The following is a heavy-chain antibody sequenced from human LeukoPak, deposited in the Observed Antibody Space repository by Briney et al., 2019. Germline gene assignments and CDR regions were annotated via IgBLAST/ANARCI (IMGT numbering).Heavy chain of an antibody. Sequence: GGSLRLSCAVSGFTFSTYGMHWVRQAPGKGLEWVAVISNDGDKKYYADSVKGRFTISRDNSKNTLYLQMNSLRAEDTAVYYCAREGYYYDSSGYYYFYYFDYWGQGTLVTVSS. CDR3: AREGYYYDSSGYYYFYYFDY. D-gene: IGHD3-22*01. CDR1: GFTFSTYG. J-gene: IGHJ4*02. CDR2: ISNDGDKK. V-gene: IGHV3-30*03.